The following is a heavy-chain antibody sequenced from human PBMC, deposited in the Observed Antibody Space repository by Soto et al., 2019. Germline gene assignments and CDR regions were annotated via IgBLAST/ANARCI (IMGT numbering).Heavy chain of an antibody. Sequence: GGSLRLSCAASGFTFSSYAMSWVRQAPGKGLEWVSAISGSGGSTYYADSVKGRFTISRDNSKNTLYLQMNSLRAEDTAVYYCAKDILRDYYDSSGYPDAFDIWGQGTMVTVSS. CDR1: GFTFSSYA. CDR2: ISGSGGST. CDR3: AKDILRDYYDSSGYPDAFDI. D-gene: IGHD3-22*01. J-gene: IGHJ3*02. V-gene: IGHV3-23*01.